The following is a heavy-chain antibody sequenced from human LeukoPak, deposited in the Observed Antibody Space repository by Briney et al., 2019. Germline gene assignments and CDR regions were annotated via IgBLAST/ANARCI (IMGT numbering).Heavy chain of an antibody. CDR1: GDSISSGDYY. CDR2: ISSSGST. D-gene: IGHD3-10*01. J-gene: IGHJ4*02. CDR3: ARDFSYHVSGSYSHFDY. V-gene: IGHV4-61*02. Sequence: SETLSLTCTVSGDSISSGDYYWSWIRQPAGKGLERIGRISSSGSTNYNPSLKSRVTISVDTSKNQFSLRLSSLTVADTAVYYCARDFSYHVSGSYSHFDYWGQGILVTVSS.